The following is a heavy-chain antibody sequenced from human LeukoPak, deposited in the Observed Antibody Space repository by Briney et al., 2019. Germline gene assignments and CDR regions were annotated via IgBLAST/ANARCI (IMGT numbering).Heavy chain of an antibody. CDR3: ARGADTAMLDDYYYGMDV. D-gene: IGHD5-18*01. J-gene: IGHJ6*02. Sequence: SVKVSCKASGGTFSSYAISWVRQAPGQGLEWMGRIIPILGIANYAQKFQGRVTITADKSTSTAYMEMSSLRSEDTAVYYCARGADTAMLDDYYYGMDVWGQGTTVTVSS. CDR1: GGTFSSYA. V-gene: IGHV1-69*04. CDR2: IIPILGIA.